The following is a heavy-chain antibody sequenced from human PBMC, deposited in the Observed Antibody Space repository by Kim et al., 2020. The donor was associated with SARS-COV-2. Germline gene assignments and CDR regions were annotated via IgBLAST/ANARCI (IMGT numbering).Heavy chain of an antibody. CDR1: GYTFTSYY. D-gene: IGHD3-10*01. V-gene: IGHV1-46*01. Sequence: ASVKVSCKASGYTFTSYYMHWVRQAPGQGLEWMGIINPSGGSTSYAQKFQGRVTMTRDTSTSTVYMELSSLRSEDTAVYYCARDYYYGSGSYYNPSYYYYYGMDVWGQGTTVTVSS. CDR2: INPSGGST. CDR3: ARDYYYGSGSYYNPSYYYYYGMDV. J-gene: IGHJ6*02.